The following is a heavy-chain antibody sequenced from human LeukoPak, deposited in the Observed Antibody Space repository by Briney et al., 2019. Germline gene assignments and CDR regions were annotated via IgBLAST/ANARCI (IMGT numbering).Heavy chain of an antibody. V-gene: IGHV4-38-2*02. D-gene: IGHD3-10*01. CDR1: GYSISSGYF. Sequence: SETLSLTCTVSGYSISSGYFWGWIRQPPGKGLEWIGSIYHSGSTSYNPSLKSRLTISVDTSKNQFSLKLSSVTAADTAVYYCARTMWFGELLLPTRIQNWFDPWGQGTLVSVSS. J-gene: IGHJ5*02. CDR2: IYHSGST. CDR3: ARTMWFGELLLPTRIQNWFDP.